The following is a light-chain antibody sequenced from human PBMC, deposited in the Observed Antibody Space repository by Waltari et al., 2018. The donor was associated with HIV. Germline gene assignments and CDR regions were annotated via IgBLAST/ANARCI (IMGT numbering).Light chain of an antibody. Sequence: QSPLTQPASVSGSPGQSITISCTGPTNDISTYNFVSWSQHSPGGAPKLLIFEVNSRPSWVSDRFSGSKSGDTASLTISGLQAEDEAVYFCSSYTTRASVVFGGGTKLTVL. CDR3: SSYTTRASVV. J-gene: IGLJ2*01. CDR1: TNDISTYNF. CDR2: EVN. V-gene: IGLV2-14*01.